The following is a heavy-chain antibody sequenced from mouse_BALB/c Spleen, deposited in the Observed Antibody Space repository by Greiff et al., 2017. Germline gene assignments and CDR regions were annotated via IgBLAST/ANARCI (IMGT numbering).Heavy chain of an antibody. CDR1: GFTFSSFG. Sequence: EVMLVESGGGLVQPGGSRKLSCAASGFTFSSFGMHWVRQAPEKGLEWVAYISSGSSTIYYADTVKGRFTISRDNPKNTLFLQMTSLRSEDTAMYYCARGGGTDYYAMDYWGQGTSVTVSS. V-gene: IGHV5-17*02. J-gene: IGHJ4*01. D-gene: IGHD4-1*01. CDR2: ISSGSSTI. CDR3: ARGGGTDYYAMDY.